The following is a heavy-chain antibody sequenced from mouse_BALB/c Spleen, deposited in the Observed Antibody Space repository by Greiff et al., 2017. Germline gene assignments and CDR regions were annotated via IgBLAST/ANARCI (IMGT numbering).Heavy chain of an antibody. CDR3: ATTATPY. Sequence: QVHVKQSGAELARPGASVKLSCKASGYTFTDYYINWVKQRTGQGLEWIGEIYPGSGNTYYNEKFKGKATLTADKSSSTAYMQLSSLTSEDSAVYFCATTATPYWGQGTSVTVSS. CDR1: GYTFTDYY. V-gene: IGHV1-77*01. J-gene: IGHJ4*01. CDR2: IYPGSGNT. D-gene: IGHD1-2*01.